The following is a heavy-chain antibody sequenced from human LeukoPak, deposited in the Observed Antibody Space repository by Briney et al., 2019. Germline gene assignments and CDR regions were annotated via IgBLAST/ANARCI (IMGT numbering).Heavy chain of an antibody. J-gene: IGHJ4*02. Sequence: ASVTVSCTASGYTFTIYDFNWVRQAPGQGLEWLGWMNPNSGDTGYAQRFQGRVSMIRDTSITTAYMELSSLRSDDTAIYYCARNTPNYGDFDFWGQGTLVTVSS. CDR2: MNPNSGDT. CDR3: ARNTPNYGDFDF. V-gene: IGHV1-8*01. CDR1: GYTFTIYD. D-gene: IGHD4-17*01.